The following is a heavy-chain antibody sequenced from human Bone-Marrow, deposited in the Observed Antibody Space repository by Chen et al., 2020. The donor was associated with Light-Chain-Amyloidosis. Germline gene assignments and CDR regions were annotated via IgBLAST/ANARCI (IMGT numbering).Heavy chain of an antibody. CDR3: ARRRDGYNFDY. J-gene: IGHJ4*02. CDR1: GYTFPNYW. D-gene: IGHD5-12*01. Sequence: EVQLEQSGPEVKKPGESLKISCKGSGYTFPNYWIGWVRQMPRKGLEWMGVIYPDDSDARYSPSLEGQVTISADKSITTAYLQWRSLKASDTAMYYCARRRDGYNFDYWGQGTLVTVSS. V-gene: IGHV5-51*01. CDR2: IYPDDSDA.